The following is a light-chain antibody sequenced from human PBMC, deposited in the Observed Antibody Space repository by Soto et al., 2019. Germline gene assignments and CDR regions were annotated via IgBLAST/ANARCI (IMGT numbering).Light chain of an antibody. J-gene: IGLJ3*02. Sequence: QSALTQPPSASGSPGQSVAISCTGTSSDVGGYKFVSWYQQHPGKVPKLIIYEVSQRPSGVPDRFSGSKSGNTASLTVSGLQADDEADYYCSSFAGSLLLFGGGTKLTVL. CDR2: EVS. CDR1: SSDVGGYKF. CDR3: SSFAGSLLL. V-gene: IGLV2-8*01.